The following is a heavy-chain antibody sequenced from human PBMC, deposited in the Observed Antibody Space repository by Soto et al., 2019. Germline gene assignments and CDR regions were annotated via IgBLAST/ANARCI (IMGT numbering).Heavy chain of an antibody. D-gene: IGHD2-2*01. V-gene: IGHV3-21*06. J-gene: IGHJ5*01. CDR3: ARDPSEGRVGNWFES. Sequence: LGLPCSPSAFTFSRYGMNWLRQAPGQGLEWDASISRSTSYVYYAASGKGRFSTSRDNAQNMLYREMYGLRTEDTAVYYCARDPSEGRVGNWFESWGQGTLVTVSS. CDR1: AFTFSRYG. CDR2: ISRSTSYV.